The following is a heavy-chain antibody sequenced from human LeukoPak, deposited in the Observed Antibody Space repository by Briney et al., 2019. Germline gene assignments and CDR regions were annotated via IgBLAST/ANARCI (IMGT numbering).Heavy chain of an antibody. CDR1: GGSIGTYH. V-gene: IGHV4-59*08. CDR2: IYVTGT. D-gene: IGHD3-16*02. J-gene: IGHJ6*03. CDR3: ARHIGGGIEDMDV. Sequence: SETLSLTCTVSGGSIGTYHSSWIRQSPGKGLEWIGYIYVTGTRYNPYLQSRVTISVDRSRNQFFLKMSSVTAADTAVYYCARHIGGGIEDMDVWGKGTKVIVSS.